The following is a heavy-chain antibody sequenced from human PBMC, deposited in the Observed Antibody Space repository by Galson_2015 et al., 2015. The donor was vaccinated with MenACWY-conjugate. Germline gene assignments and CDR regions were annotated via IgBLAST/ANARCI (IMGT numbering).Heavy chain of an antibody. CDR2: IYYSGST. V-gene: IGHV4-59*08. CDR1: GGSISSYY. CDR3: ARQRWVSYYYYGMDV. J-gene: IGHJ6*02. D-gene: IGHD4-23*01. Sequence: SETLSLTCTVSGGSISSYYWSWIRQPPGKGLEWIGYIYYSGSTNYNPSLKSRVTISVDTSKNQFSLKLSSVTAADTAVYYCARQRWVSYYYYGMDVWGQGTTVTVSS.